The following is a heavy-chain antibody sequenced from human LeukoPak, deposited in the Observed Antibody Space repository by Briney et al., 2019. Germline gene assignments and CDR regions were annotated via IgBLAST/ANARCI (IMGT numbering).Heavy chain of an antibody. V-gene: IGHV4-34*01. CDR2: IYHSGST. Sequence: SETLSLTCAVYGGSFSGYYWSWIRQPPGKGLEWIGSIYHSGSTYYSPSLKSRVTISLDTSKNQFSLKLNSVTAADTAVYYCARSVDTSMVGDYWGQGTLVTVSS. D-gene: IGHD5-18*01. J-gene: IGHJ4*02. CDR1: GGSFSGYY. CDR3: ARSVDTSMVGDY.